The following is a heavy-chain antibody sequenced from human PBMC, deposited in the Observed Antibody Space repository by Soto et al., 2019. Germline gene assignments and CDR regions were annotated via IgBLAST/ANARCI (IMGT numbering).Heavy chain of an antibody. V-gene: IGHV4-34*01. J-gene: IGHJ6*02. D-gene: IGHD3-10*01. CDR3: AIDYYGSGSFTKRDYYYYAMDV. CDR2: INHSGST. Sequence: SETLSLTCAGYGRPCSGYYWSWIRQPPGKGLEWIGEINHSGSTNYNPSLKSRVTISVDTSKNQFSLKLSSVTAADTAVYYCAIDYYGSGSFTKRDYYYYAMDVWGQGTTVT. CDR1: GRPCSGYY.